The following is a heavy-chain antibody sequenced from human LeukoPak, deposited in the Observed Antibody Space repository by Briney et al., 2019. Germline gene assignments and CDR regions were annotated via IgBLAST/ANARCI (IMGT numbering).Heavy chain of an antibody. CDR2: IYHSGST. J-gene: IGHJ5*02. V-gene: IGHV4-30-2*01. Sequence: SETLSLTCAVSGGPISSGGYSWNWIRQPPGKGLEWIGYIYHSGSTYYNPSLKSRVTISVDRSKNQFSLKLSSVTAADTAVYYCARVVSTYYDFWSGYTHWFDPWGQGTLVTVSS. CDR1: GGPISSGGYS. CDR3: ARVVSTYYDFWSGYTHWFDP. D-gene: IGHD3-3*01.